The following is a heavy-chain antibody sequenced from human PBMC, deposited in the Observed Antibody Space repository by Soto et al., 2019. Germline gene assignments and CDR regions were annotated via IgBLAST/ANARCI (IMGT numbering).Heavy chain of an antibody. CDR1: GFTFSSYW. CDR3: ASALITFGGVLFDY. CDR2: IKQDGSEK. D-gene: IGHD3-16*01. J-gene: IGHJ4*02. V-gene: IGHV3-7*01. Sequence: EVQLVESGGGLVQPGGSLRLSCAASGFTFSSYWMSWVRQAPGKGLEWVANIKQDGSEKYYVDSVKGRFTISRDNAKNSLYLQMNSLRAEDTAVYYCASALITFGGVLFDYWGQGTLVTVSS.